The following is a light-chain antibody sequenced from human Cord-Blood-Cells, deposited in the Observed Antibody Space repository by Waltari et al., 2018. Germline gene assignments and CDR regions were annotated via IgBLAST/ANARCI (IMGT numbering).Light chain of an antibody. CDR2: GAS. CDR3: QQYNNWPLT. CDR1: QSVSSN. V-gene: IGKV3-15*01. J-gene: IGKJ4*01. Sequence: EIVMTQSPATLSVSPGERATISCRASQSVSSNLAWYQQKPGQAPRLLIYGASTRATGIPARFSGSGSGTEFTLTISSLQSEDFAVHYCQQYNNWPLTFGGGTKVEIK.